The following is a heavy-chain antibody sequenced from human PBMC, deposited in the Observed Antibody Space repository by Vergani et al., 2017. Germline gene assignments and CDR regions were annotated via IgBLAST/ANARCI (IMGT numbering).Heavy chain of an antibody. CDR2: IHHRGST. CDR3: AKYIIVRVDFDS. Sequence: QVQLQESGPGLVRPSETMSLTCTVSGDSMNSDYWSWIRQSPGKGLEWIGYIHHRGSTNYNPSIKSRVTLSVDTSKNQFSLRLSSVTAADTAFYYCAKYIIVRVDFDSWGQGIRVTVSS. CDR1: GDSMNSDY. J-gene: IGHJ4*02. V-gene: IGHV4-59*01. D-gene: IGHD3-10*01.